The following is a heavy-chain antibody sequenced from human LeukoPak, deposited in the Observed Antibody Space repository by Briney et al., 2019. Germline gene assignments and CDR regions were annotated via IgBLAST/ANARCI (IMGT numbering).Heavy chain of an antibody. CDR3: ARDPPAMYGMDV. CDR2: IYSGGST. D-gene: IGHD5-18*01. CDR1: GFTVSSNY. Sequence: SGGSLRLSCAASGFTVSSNYMSWVRQAPGKGLEWVSVIYSGGSTYYADSVKGRFTISRDNSKNTLYLQMNSLRAEDTAVYYCARDPPAMYGMDVWGQGTTVTVSS. V-gene: IGHV3-66*01. J-gene: IGHJ6*02.